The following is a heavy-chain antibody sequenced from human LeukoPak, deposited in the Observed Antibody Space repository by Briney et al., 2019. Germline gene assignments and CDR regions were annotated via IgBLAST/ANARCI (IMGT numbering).Heavy chain of an antibody. D-gene: IGHD2-2*01. CDR2: IYTSGST. CDR3: ARTVSYCSSTSCYSHFDY. V-gene: IGHV4-4*07. J-gene: IGHJ4*02. Sequence: SETLSLTCTVSGGSISSYYWSWIRQPAGKGLEWIGRIYTSGSTNYNPSLKSRVTISVDTSKNQFSLKLSSVTAADTAVYYCARTVSYCSSTSCYSHFDYWGQGTLVTVSS. CDR1: GGSISSYY.